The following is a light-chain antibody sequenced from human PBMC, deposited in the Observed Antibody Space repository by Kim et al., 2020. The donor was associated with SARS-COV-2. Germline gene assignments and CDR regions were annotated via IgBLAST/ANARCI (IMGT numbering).Light chain of an antibody. J-gene: IGLJ3*02. CDR1: VLAKKY. Sequence: SVSPGQTARLTCSGDVLAKKYARWFQQKPGQAPVLVIYKDSERPSGIPERFSGSSSGTTVTLTISGAQVEDEADYYCYSAADNNWVFGGGTQLTVL. V-gene: IGLV3-27*01. CDR3: YSAADNNWV. CDR2: KDS.